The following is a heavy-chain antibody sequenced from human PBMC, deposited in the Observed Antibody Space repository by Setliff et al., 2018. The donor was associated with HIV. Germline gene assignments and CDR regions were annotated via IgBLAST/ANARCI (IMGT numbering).Heavy chain of an antibody. V-gene: IGHV4-4*08. CDR3: ARGRHAGSGAYSGGFYYFDF. CDR1: GGSISSYY. D-gene: IGHD3-16*01. Sequence: SETLSLTCTVSGGSISSYYWSWIRQPPGKGLEWIGYVYTSETTNYNPSLKSRVTVSVDMSKNQFFLELTSVTAADTGLYYCARGRHAGSGAYSGGFYYFDFWGQGALVTVSS. CDR2: VYTSETT. J-gene: IGHJ4*02.